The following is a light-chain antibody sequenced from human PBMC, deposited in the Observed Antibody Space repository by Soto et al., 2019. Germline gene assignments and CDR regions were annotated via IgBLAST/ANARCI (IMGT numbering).Light chain of an antibody. J-gene: IGKJ1*01. Sequence: DIQMTQSPSTLSASVGDRVTITCRASQNIDRWLAWYQQKRGKAPNLLIYGASNLESGVPSRFSGSGSGTEFTLTISSLRPDDFATYYCQQYNSYPWTFGQGTKVEIK. CDR2: GAS. V-gene: IGKV1-5*03. CDR3: QQYNSYPWT. CDR1: QNIDRW.